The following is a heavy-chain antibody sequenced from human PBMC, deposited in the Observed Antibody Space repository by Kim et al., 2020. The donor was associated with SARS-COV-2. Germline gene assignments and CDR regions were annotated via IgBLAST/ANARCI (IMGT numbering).Heavy chain of an antibody. Sequence: GGSLRLSCAASGFTFNTYAMHWVRQAPGRGLEWVSVIGARGNAIYYADSVKGRFTISRDNSKNTLYLQMNGLKAEDTAVYYCAKRGSGNNWYIGGLDCWGQGALVTVSS. CDR2: IGARGNAI. CDR1: GFTFNTYA. V-gene: IGHV3-23*01. J-gene: IGHJ4*02. D-gene: IGHD1-26*01. CDR3: AKRGSGNNWYIGGLDC.